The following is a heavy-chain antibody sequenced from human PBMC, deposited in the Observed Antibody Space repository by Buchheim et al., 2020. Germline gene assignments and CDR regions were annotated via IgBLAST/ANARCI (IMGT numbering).Heavy chain of an antibody. V-gene: IGHV3-49*03. Sequence: EVQLVESGGGLVQPGRSLRLSCVGSGFTFGDFAMSWFRQAPGKGLEWVGLIRSITYGGTTEYAPSVNGRFTISRDDSKSITYLQMNSLKAEDTAAYYCSRRLGFDYWGQGTL. J-gene: IGHJ4*02. CDR1: GFTFGDFA. CDR2: IRSITYGGTT. D-gene: IGHD3-9*01. CDR3: SRRLGFDY.